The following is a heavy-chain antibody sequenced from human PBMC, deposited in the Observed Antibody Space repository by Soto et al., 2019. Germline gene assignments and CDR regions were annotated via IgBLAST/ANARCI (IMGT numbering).Heavy chain of an antibody. CDR1: GFXFSSYA. V-gene: IGHV3-30-3*01. Sequence: GGSLRLSCAASGFXFSSYAXXWVXQAXGKGLEWVAVISYDGSNKYYADSLKGRFTISRDNSKNTLYLQMNSLRTEDTAVYYCARDWVYGSYWGQGTLVTVSS. CDR3: ARDWVYGSY. J-gene: IGHJ4*02. D-gene: IGHD3-10*01. CDR2: ISYDGSNK.